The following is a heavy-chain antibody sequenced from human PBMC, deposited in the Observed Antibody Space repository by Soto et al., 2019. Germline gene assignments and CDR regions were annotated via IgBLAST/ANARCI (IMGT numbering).Heavy chain of an antibody. CDR1: GDGLSIYA. CDR2: IIPIFGTA. D-gene: IGHD2-2*01. J-gene: IGHJ4*02. CDR3: ASDSSSTSFFDY. V-gene: IGHV1-69*06. Sequence: SVKLYRKASGDGLSIYASSWVRQAPGQGLEWMGGIIPIFGTANYAQKFQGRVTITADKSTSTAYMELSSLRSEDTALYYCASDSSSTSFFDYCGQGTLGTVSS.